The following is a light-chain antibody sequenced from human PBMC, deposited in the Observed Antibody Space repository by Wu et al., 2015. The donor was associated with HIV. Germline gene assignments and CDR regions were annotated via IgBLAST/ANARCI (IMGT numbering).Light chain of an antibody. CDR2: AAS. J-gene: IGKJ2*01. Sequence: DIQLTQSPSFLSASVGDRVTITCRASQAISSYLAWYQKNPGKAPKLLIYAASTLQSGVPSRFSGSGSGTEFTLTISSLQPDDFATYYCQQYNSFGQGTKLDI. V-gene: IGKV1-9*01. CDR1: QAISSY. CDR3: QQYNS.